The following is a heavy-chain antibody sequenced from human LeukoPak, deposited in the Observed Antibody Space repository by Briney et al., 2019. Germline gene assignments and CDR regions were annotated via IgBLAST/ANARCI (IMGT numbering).Heavy chain of an antibody. Sequence: GGSLRLSCAASGFTFSTYAMNWVRQAPGKGLEWVSLISDSGANKHYADSVKGRFTISRDNSKNTLYLQMGSLRDEDTAVYYCARSTWQLLRILDYWGQGTLVTVSS. CDR1: GFTFSTYA. J-gene: IGHJ4*02. V-gene: IGHV3-23*01. D-gene: IGHD1-26*01. CDR2: ISDSGANK. CDR3: ARSTWQLLRILDY.